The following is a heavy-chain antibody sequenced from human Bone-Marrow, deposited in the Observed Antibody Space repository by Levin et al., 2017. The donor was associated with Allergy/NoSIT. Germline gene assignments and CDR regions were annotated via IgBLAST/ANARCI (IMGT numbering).Heavy chain of an antibody. Sequence: QSGGSLRLSCAASGFNFNIFYMSWVRQAPGKGLEWVSSIDGSGGTTHYGASAKGRFTISRDNSENTVFLQMTSLRDEDTAVYFCLRDGGEVGRRGSWGQGILVTVSS. J-gene: IGHJ1*01. CDR2: IDGSGGTT. CDR1: GFNFNIFY. CDR3: LRDGGEVGRRGS. V-gene: IGHV3-23*01. D-gene: IGHD1-26*01.